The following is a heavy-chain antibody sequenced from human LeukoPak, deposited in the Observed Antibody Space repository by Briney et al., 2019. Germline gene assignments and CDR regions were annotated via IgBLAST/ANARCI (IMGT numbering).Heavy chain of an antibody. J-gene: IGHJ4*02. CDR1: GGSISSYY. Sequence: SETLSLTCTVSGGSISSYYWSWIRQPAGKGLEWIGRIYTSGSTNYNPSLKSRVTMSVDTSKNQFSLKLSSVTAADTAVYYCARDNDYYGSGSYHDYWGQGTLVTVSS. CDR3: ARDNDYYGSGSYHDY. V-gene: IGHV4-4*07. D-gene: IGHD3-10*01. CDR2: IYTSGST.